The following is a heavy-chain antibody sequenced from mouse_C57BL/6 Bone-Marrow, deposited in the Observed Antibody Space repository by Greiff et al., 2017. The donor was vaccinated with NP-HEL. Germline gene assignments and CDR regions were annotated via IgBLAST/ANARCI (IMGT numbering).Heavy chain of an antibody. Sequence: QVQLKQPGAELVKPGASVKLSCKASGYTFTSYWMQWVKQRPGQGLEWIGEIDPSDSYTNYNQKFKGKATLTVDTSSSTAYMQLSSLTSEDSAVYYCAREILRFFFDYWGQGTTLTVSS. J-gene: IGHJ2*01. D-gene: IGHD1-1*01. V-gene: IGHV1-50*01. CDR1: GYTFTSYW. CDR2: IDPSDSYT. CDR3: AREILRFFFDY.